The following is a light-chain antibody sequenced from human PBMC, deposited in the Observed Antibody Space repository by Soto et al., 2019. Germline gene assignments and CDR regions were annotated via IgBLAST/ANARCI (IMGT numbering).Light chain of an antibody. V-gene: IGKV1-5*01. CDR2: AXS. CDR1: QSFSAW. Sequence: IXVTQSPSTLSASLGDRVTVAXRASQSFSAWLAWYQQEPGXAPHXXXDAXSALPRGGPSRCSGSGSATEFTLTISGRQPRYADTYYCQQYNSDSPTFGQGTKVDI. CDR3: QQYNSDSPT. J-gene: IGKJ1*01.